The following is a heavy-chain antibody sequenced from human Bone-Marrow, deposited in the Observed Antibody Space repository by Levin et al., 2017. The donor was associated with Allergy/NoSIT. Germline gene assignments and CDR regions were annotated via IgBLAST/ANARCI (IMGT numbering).Heavy chain of an antibody. J-gene: IGHJ5*02. CDR1: GFTFSSYA. CDR2: ISGGGAST. Sequence: GGSLRLSCTASGFTFSSYAMSWVRQAPGKGLEWVSTISGGGASTYSADSVKGRFTISRDNSKSTLYLQMNSLRAEDTAIYYCARDRGTSWQNWFDPWGQGTLVTVSS. D-gene: IGHD6-13*01. V-gene: IGHV3-23*01. CDR3: ARDRGTSWQNWFDP.